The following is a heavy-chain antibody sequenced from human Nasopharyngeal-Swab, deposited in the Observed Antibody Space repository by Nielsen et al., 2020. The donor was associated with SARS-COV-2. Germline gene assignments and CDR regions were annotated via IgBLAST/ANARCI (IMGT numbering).Heavy chain of an antibody. CDR2: TYYTGIT. V-gene: IGHV4-39*01. CDR1: GGSIRNSNYY. CDR3: AILVDTLPLDV. Sequence: SETLSLTCTISGGSIRNSNYYWGWIRQPPGKGLEWIGSTYYTGITYSNPSLKSRVTISEDTSKNQFSLKLSSVTAADMAVYYCAILVDTLPLDVWGQGTTVTVSS. J-gene: IGHJ6*02. D-gene: IGHD5-18*01.